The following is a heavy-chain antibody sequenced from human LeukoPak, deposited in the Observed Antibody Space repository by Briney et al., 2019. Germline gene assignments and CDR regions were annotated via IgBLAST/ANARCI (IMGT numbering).Heavy chain of an antibody. CDR1: GYTFTSYY. V-gene: IGHV1-46*01. CDR2: INPSGGST. CDR3: AKDVKNSPVSSGWYDY. J-gene: IGHJ4*02. Sequence: ASVKVSCKASGYTFTSYYMHWVRQAPGQGLEWMGIINPSGGSTSYAQKFQGRVTMTRDTSTSTVYMELSSLRSEDTAVYYCAKDVKNSPVSSGWYDYWGQGTLVTVSS. D-gene: IGHD6-19*01.